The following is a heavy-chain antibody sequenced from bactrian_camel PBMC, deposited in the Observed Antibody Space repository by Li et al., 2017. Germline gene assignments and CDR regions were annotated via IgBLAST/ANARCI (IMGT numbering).Heavy chain of an antibody. CDR2: INKRGEST. V-gene: IGHV3S40*01. D-gene: IGHD2*01. Sequence: VQLVESGGGLVQPGGSLRLSCAASGLTFTEYDMSWVRQTPEKGLEWVSSINKRGESTYYADSVKGRFTVSQDKAKTTLFLQMNSLKPDDTGMYYCAAGPYIPVDRVLDPRPFTYWGQGTQVTVS. J-gene: IGHJ4*01. CDR1: GLTFTEYD. CDR3: AAGPYIPVDRVLDPRPFTY.